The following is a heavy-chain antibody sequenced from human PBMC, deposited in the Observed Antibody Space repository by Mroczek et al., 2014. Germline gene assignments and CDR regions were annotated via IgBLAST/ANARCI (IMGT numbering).Heavy chain of an antibody. V-gene: IGHV1-2*02. CDR2: INPNSGGT. CDR1: GYTFTGYY. Sequence: QVQLVESGAEVKKPGASVKVSCKASGYTFTGYYMHWVRQAPGQGLEWMGWINPNSGGTNYAQKFQGRVTMTRDTSISTAYMELSRLRSDDTAVYYCARVNFFRPRGLKEVGNYFDYWGQGTLVTVSS. D-gene: IGHD3-10*01. J-gene: IGHJ4*02. CDR3: ARVNFFRPRGLKEVGNYFDY.